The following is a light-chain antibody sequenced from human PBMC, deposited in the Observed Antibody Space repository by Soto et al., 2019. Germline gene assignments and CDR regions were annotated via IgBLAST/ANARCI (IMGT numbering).Light chain of an antibody. J-gene: IGLJ2*01. V-gene: IGLV2-14*01. CDR3: SSYTRTSTPV. Sequence: QSALTQAASVSGSPGQSITISCTGTSSDIGEYDYVSWYQQYPGKAPKVVIYEVSNRPSGVSNRFSGSKSGNTASLTSSGLQPEDEADYYCSSYTRTSTPVFGGGTKLTVL. CDR1: SSDIGEYDY. CDR2: EVS.